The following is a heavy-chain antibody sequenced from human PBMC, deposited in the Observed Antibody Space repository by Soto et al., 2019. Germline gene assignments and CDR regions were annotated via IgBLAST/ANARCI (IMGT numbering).Heavy chain of an antibody. CDR3: ARDTFYDYVWGSYRYDWLDP. D-gene: IGHD3-16*02. CDR2: ISAHNGNT. J-gene: IGHJ5*02. V-gene: IGHV1-18*01. CDR1: GYTFTRFG. Sequence: GASVKVSCKASGYTFTRFGITWVRQAPGQGLEWMGWISAHNGNTNYEQKFQGRVTMTTDTSTNTAYMEMRSLRSDDTAVYYCARDTFYDYVWGSYRYDWLDPWGQGTLVTVSS.